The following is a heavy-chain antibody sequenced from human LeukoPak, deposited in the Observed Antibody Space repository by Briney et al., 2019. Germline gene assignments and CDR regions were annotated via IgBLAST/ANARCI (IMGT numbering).Heavy chain of an antibody. CDR2: IWYDGSNK. Sequence: GGSLRLSCAASGLTFSSYGMHWVRQAPGKGLEWVAVIWYDGSNKYYADSVKGRVTISRDNYKNTLYRQMNSLRAEDTAVYYCARNFRGRGSYNYYFDYWGQGTLVTVSS. V-gene: IGHV3-33*01. J-gene: IGHJ4*02. CDR3: ARNFRGRGSYNYYFDY. CDR1: GLTFSSYG. D-gene: IGHD1-26*01.